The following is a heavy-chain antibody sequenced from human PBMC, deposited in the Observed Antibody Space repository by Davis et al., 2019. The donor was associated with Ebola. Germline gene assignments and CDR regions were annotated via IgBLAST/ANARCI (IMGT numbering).Heavy chain of an antibody. CDR1: GGSISSSSYY. Sequence: GSLRLSCTVSGGSISSSSYYWGWIRQPPGKGLEWIGSIYYSGSTNYNPSLKSRVTISVDTSKNQFSLKLSSVTAADTAVYYCARETTVTLIDYWGQGTLVTVSS. V-gene: IGHV4-39*07. J-gene: IGHJ4*02. D-gene: IGHD4-17*01. CDR2: IYYSGST. CDR3: ARETTVTLIDY.